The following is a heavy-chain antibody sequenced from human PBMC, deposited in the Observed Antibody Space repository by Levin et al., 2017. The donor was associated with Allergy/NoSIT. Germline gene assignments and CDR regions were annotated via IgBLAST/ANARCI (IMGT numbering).Heavy chain of an antibody. CDR3: ARAPQIGGIAAAGGDAFDI. CDR1: GFTFSSYG. D-gene: IGHD6-13*01. Sequence: GGSLRLSCAASGFTFSSYGMHWVRQAPGKGLEWVAVIWYDGSNKYYADSVKGRFTISRDNSKNTLYLQMNSLRAEDTAVYYCARAPQIGGIAAAGGDAFDIWGQGTMVTVSS. CDR2: IWYDGSNK. J-gene: IGHJ3*02. V-gene: IGHV3-33*01.